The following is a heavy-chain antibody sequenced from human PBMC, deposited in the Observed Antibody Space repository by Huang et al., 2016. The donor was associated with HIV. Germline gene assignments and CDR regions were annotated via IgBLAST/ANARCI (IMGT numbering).Heavy chain of an antibody. J-gene: IGHJ1*01. V-gene: IGHV3-30*03. CDR3: ALKGDSSGWEYFRH. D-gene: IGHD6-19*01. CDR1: GFIFSNCG. CDR2: RSYEGSNK. Sequence: QVQLVESGGGVVQPGRSLRLSCAAFGFIFSNCGMHWVRQAPGKGREWGELRSYEGSNKYYTDSVKGRFSISRDNSKNTLYLQMNSLRAEDTAVYYCALKGDSSGWEYFRHWGQGTLVTVSS.